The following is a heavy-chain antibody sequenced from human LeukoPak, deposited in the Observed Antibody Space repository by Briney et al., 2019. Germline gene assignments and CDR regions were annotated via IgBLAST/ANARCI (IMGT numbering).Heavy chain of an antibody. CDR1: GFTFSNYF. Sequence: GGSLRLSWAASGFTFSNYFMSWVRQAPGKGLEWVANIRQDGNDKYYVDSVKGRFNIHRDNAKNLLYLQMDSLRVEDTAVYYCARDLGFSSEDLWGQGTLVIVSS. D-gene: IGHD6-19*01. CDR3: ARDLGFSSEDL. J-gene: IGHJ4*02. V-gene: IGHV3-7*01. CDR2: IRQDGNDK.